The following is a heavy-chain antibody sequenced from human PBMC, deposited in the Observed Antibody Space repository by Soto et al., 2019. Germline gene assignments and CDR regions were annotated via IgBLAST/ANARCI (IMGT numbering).Heavy chain of an antibody. V-gene: IGHV4-59*01. Sequence: SETLSHTYTVSGGSISSYYWSWIRQPPGKGLEWIGYIDYSGSTNYNPSLKSRVTISVDTSKNQFSLKLSSVTAADTAVYYCAWGSGSFPARFDSWGQGTLVTVSS. CDR3: AWGSGSFPARFDS. CDR1: GGSISSYY. J-gene: IGHJ4*02. D-gene: IGHD3-10*01. CDR2: IDYSGST.